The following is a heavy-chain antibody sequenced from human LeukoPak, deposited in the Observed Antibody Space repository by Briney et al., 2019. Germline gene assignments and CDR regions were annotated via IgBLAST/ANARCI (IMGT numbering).Heavy chain of an antibody. CDR2: ISGSGGST. CDR1: GFTFDDYA. J-gene: IGHJ4*02. V-gene: IGHV3-23*01. CDR3: AKRASGSYGFDY. Sequence: TGGSLRLSCAASGFTFDDYAMHWVRHAPGKGLEWVSAISGSGGSTYYADSVKGRFTISRDNSKNTLYLQMNSLRVEDAAVYYCAKRASGSYGFDYWGQGTLVTVSS. D-gene: IGHD4-17*01.